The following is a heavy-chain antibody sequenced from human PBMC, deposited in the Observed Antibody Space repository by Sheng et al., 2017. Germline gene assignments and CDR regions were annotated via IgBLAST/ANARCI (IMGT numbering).Heavy chain of an antibody. Sequence: QVQLVQSGAEMKKPGASVKVSCKASGYTFTGYYMHWVRQAPGQGLEWMGRINPNSGGTNYAQKFQGRVTMTRDTSISTAYMELSRLRSDDTAVYYCARGPLYGDYYYYYMDVWGKGTTVTVSS. CDR2: INPNSGGT. CDR3: ARGPLYGDYYYYYMDV. J-gene: IGHJ6*03. D-gene: IGHD3-16*02. V-gene: IGHV1-2*06. CDR1: GYTFTGYY.